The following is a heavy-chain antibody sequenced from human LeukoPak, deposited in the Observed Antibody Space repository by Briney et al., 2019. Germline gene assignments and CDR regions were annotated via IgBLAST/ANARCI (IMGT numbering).Heavy chain of an antibody. V-gene: IGHV1-69*13. J-gene: IGHJ3*02. D-gene: IGHD3-3*01. CDR1: GYTFTGYY. CDR2: IIPIFGTA. Sequence: ASVKVSCKASGYTFTGYYMHWVRQAPGQGLEWMGGIIPIFGTANYAQKFQGRVTITADESTSTAYMELSSLRSEDTAVYYCARSPKGVLRFLEWSYDAFDIWGQGTMVTVSS. CDR3: ARSPKGVLRFLEWSYDAFDI.